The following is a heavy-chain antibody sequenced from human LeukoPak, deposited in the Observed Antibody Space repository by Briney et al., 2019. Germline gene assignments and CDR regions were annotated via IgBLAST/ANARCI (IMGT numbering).Heavy chain of an antibody. V-gene: IGHV1-69*13. CDR1: GGTFSSYA. Sequence: RAPVKVSCKASGGTFSSYAISWVRQAPGQGLEWMGGIIPIFGTANYAQKFQGRVTITADESTSTAYMELSSLRPEDTAVYYCARAFRGSGWYGRALYDYWGQGTLVTVSS. CDR2: IIPIFGTA. D-gene: IGHD6-19*01. CDR3: ARAFRGSGWYGRALYDY. J-gene: IGHJ4*02.